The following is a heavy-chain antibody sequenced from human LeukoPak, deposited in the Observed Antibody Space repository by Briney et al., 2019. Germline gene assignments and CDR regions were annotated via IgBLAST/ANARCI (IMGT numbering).Heavy chain of an antibody. Sequence: PSETLSLTCTVSRGSISPYYWSWIRQSPGKGLEWIGYIYYIGTTNYNPSLQSRVTMSVDTSTNQFTLNPASVTAADTAVYYCARGGFESCSAGSCLLGNYWGQGILVAVSS. CDR2: IYYIGTT. V-gene: IGHV4-59*01. D-gene: IGHD2-15*01. J-gene: IGHJ4*02. CDR1: RGSISPYY. CDR3: ARGGFESCSAGSCLLGNY.